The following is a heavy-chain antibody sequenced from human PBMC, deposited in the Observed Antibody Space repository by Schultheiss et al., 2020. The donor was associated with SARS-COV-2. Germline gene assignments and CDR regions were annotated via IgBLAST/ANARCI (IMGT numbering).Heavy chain of an antibody. V-gene: IGHV3-11*06. CDR1: GGSISSYY. D-gene: IGHD3-22*01. CDR3: ARSYDSSGYRDGVAY. J-gene: IGHJ4*02. Sequence: LSLTCTVSGGSISSYYMSWIRQAPGKGLEWVSYISSSSSYTNYADSVKGRFTISRDNAKNSLYLQMNSLRAEDTAVYYCARSYDSSGYRDGVAYWGQGTLVTVSS. CDR2: ISSSSSYT.